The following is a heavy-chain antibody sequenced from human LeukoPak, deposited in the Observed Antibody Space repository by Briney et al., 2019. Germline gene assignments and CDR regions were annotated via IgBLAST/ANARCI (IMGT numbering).Heavy chain of an antibody. CDR2: INHSGST. J-gene: IGHJ6*02. D-gene: IGHD7-27*01. Sequence: SETLSLTCAVYGGSFRDHYWNWIRQPPGKGLEWIGQINHSGSTNYNPSLKSRVTISVDTSKNQFSLKLNPVTAADTAVYYCARPGQLGSLYYGLDVWGQGTTVIVSS. V-gene: IGHV4-34*01. CDR3: ARPGQLGSLYYGLDV. CDR1: GGSFRDHY.